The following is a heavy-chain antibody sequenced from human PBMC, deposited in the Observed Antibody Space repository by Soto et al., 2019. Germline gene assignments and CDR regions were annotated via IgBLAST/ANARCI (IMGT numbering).Heavy chain of an antibody. Sequence: HPGGSLRLSCAASGFTFSSYWMSWVRQAPGKGLEWVANIKQDGSEKYYVDSVKGRFTISRDNAKNSLYLQMNSLRAEDTAVYYCARGDSSSWYGGYYYYGMDVWGQGTTVTVSS. J-gene: IGHJ6*02. V-gene: IGHV3-7*04. CDR1: GFTFSSYW. D-gene: IGHD6-13*01. CDR3: ARGDSSSWYGGYYYYGMDV. CDR2: IKQDGSEK.